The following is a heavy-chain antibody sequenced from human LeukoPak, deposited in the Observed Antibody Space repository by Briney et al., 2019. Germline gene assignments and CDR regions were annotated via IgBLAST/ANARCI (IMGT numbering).Heavy chain of an antibody. Sequence: ASVKVSCKASGYSFTSYYMHWVRQAPGQGLEWMGFINPSGSSAAYAQKFQGRLSMTRDMFTSTDYMELTSLTSDDTAVYYCARDNSVGETAWWFDPWGQGTLVTVSS. V-gene: IGHV1-46*01. J-gene: IGHJ5*02. CDR2: INPSGSSA. CDR1: GYSFTSYY. D-gene: IGHD1-26*01. CDR3: ARDNSVGETAWWFDP.